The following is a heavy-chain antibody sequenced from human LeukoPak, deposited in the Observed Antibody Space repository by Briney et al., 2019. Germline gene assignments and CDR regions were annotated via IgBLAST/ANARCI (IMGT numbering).Heavy chain of an antibody. V-gene: IGHV3-7*01. CDR2: IKQDGSEK. Sequence: GGSLRLSCAASGFTFSSYWMSWVRQAPGKGLEWVANIKQDGSEKYYVDSVKGRFTISRDNAKNSLYLQMNSLRAEDTAVYYCASQGGSRYSSSSTIKNWFDPWGQGTLVTVSS. J-gene: IGHJ5*02. CDR1: GFTFSSYW. D-gene: IGHD6-6*01. CDR3: ASQGGSRYSSSSTIKNWFDP.